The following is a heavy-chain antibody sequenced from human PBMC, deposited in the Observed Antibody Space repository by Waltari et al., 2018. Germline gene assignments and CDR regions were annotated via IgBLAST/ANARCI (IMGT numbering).Heavy chain of an antibody. Sequence: EVQLLESGGGLVRPGGSLRLSCAASGFSFGTFAITWVRQAPGKGLECVTSINCPGNETYQANSVQGRFTIARDNSKQTVYLQLNTLRAEDSGVYHCVKVGDTAPTWFSDFWGQGTSVTVSS. CDR2: INCPGNET. D-gene: IGHD3-16*01. J-gene: IGHJ6*02. V-gene: IGHV3-23*01. CDR1: GFSFGTFA. CDR3: VKVGDTAPTWFSDF.